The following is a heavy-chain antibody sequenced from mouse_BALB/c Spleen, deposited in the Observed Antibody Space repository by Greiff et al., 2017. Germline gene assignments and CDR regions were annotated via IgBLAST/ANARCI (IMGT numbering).Heavy chain of an antibody. CDR2: INPGSGGT. CDR1: GYAFTNYL. Sequence: VQLQESGAELVRPGTSVKVSCKASGYAFTNYLIEWVKQRPGQGLEWIGVINPGSGGTNYNEKFKGKATLTADKSSSTAYMQLSSLTSDDSAVYFCARFHYYGSSYGFAYWGQGTLVTVSA. J-gene: IGHJ3*01. D-gene: IGHD1-1*01. CDR3: ARFHYYGSSYGFAY. V-gene: IGHV1-54*01.